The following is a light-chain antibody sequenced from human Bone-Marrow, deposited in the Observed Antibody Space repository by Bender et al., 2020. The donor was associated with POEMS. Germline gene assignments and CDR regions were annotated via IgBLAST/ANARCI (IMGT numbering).Light chain of an antibody. J-gene: IGLJ3*02. CDR2: EVS. CDR3: CSFARSSWV. V-gene: IGLV2-23*02. Sequence: QSALTQPASVSGSPGQSITISCTGTSSDVGTYNLVSWYQQHPGKVPKLMIYEVSRRPSGVSNRFSGSKSDNTASLTISGLQAEDEADYYCCSFARSSWVFGGGTKLTVL. CDR1: SSDVGTYNL.